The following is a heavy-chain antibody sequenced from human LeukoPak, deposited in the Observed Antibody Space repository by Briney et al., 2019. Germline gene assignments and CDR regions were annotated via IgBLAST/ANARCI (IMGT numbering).Heavy chain of an antibody. J-gene: IGHJ4*02. Sequence: AGGSLRLSCAASGFTFSSYAMSWVRQAPGKGLEWVSAISGSGGSTYYADSGKGRFTISRDNSKNTLYLQMNSLRAEDTAVYYCAKKVYYDSSGYIDYWGQGTLVTVSS. D-gene: IGHD3-22*01. CDR3: AKKVYYDSSGYIDY. CDR1: GFTFSSYA. V-gene: IGHV3-23*01. CDR2: ISGSGGST.